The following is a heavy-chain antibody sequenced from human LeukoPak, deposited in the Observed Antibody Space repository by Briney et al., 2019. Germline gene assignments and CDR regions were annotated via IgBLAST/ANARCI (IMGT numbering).Heavy chain of an antibody. CDR2: IYTSGST. D-gene: IGHD2-15*01. Sequence: SETLSLTCTVSGGSISSYYWSWIRQPPGKGLEWIGYIYTSGSTNYNPSLKSRVTISVDTSKNQFSLKLSSVTAADTAVYCCARLGILFYFDYWGQGTLVTVSS. CDR3: ARLGILFYFDY. V-gene: IGHV4-4*09. J-gene: IGHJ4*02. CDR1: GGSISSYY.